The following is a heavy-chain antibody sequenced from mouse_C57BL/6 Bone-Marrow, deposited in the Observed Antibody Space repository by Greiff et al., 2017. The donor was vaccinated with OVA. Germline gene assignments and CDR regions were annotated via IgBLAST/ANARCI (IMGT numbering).Heavy chain of an antibody. Sequence: EVQLQQSGAELVKPGASVKLSCTASGFNIKDYYMHWVKRRTEQGLEWIGRIDPEDGETKYAPKFQGKATITADTSSNTAYLQLSSLTSEDTAVYYCARKGHYYGSFYFDYWGQGTTLTVSS. V-gene: IGHV14-2*01. J-gene: IGHJ2*01. D-gene: IGHD1-1*01. CDR1: GFNIKDYY. CDR2: IDPEDGET. CDR3: ARKGHYYGSFYFDY.